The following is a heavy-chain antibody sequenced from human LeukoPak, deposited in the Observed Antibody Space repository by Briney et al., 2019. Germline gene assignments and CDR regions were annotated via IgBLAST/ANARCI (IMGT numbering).Heavy chain of an antibody. Sequence: GGSLRLSCAASGFTFSSYAMHWVRQAPGKGLEWVAVISDEGSNKYYADSVKGRFTISRDNSKNTLYLQMNSLRAEDTAVYYCARVDDLDAFDMWGQGTMVTVSS. CDR3: ARVDDLDAFDM. D-gene: IGHD2-2*03. CDR2: ISDEGSNK. CDR1: GFTFSSYA. V-gene: IGHV3-30*04. J-gene: IGHJ3*02.